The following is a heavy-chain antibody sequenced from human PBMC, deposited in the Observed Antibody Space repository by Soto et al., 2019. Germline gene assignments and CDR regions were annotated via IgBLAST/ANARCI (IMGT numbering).Heavy chain of an antibody. D-gene: IGHD3-3*01. J-gene: IGHJ5*02. CDR2: ISYDGSNK. V-gene: IGHV3-30*18. Sequence: GSLRLSCAASGFTFSSYGMHWVRQAPGKGLEWVAVISYDGSNKYYADSVKGRFTISRDNSKNTLYLQMNSLRAEDTAVYYCAKGLRFLEWVFDPWGQGTLVTVSS. CDR1: GFTFSSYG. CDR3: AKGLRFLEWVFDP.